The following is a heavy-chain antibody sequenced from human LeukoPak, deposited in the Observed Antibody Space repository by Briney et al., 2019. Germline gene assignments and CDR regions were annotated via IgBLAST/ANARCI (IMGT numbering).Heavy chain of an antibody. CDR2: INHSGST. CDR3: ASRYSGYDYTFDY. J-gene: IGHJ4*02. D-gene: IGHD5-12*01. V-gene: IGHV4-34*01. CDR1: GGSFSGYY. Sequence: PSETLSLTCAVYGGSFSGYYWSWIRQPPGKGLEWIGEINHSGSTNHNPSLKSRVTISVDTSKNQFSLKLSSVTAADTAVYYCASRYSGYDYTFDYWGQGTLVTVSS.